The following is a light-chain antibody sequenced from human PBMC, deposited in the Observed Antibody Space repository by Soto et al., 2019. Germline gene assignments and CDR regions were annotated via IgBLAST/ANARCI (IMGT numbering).Light chain of an antibody. CDR3: QQRNIWPPVT. CDR1: QSVSGS. CDR2: DAS. J-gene: IGKJ5*01. Sequence: EIVLTHSPAILSLSPGEKATLSCRASQSVSGSLGWYQQKPGQAPRLIIYDASVRATGIPARFSGSGSGTDFTLTISSLEPEDFAVYYCQQRNIWPPVTFGQGTRLEIK. V-gene: IGKV3-11*01.